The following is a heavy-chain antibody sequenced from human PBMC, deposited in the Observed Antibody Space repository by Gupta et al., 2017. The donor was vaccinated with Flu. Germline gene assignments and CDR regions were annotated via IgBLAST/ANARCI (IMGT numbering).Heavy chain of an antibody. J-gene: IGHJ5*02. D-gene: IGHD3-10*01. CDR3: ARVGQRLVHGGVDR. Sequence: EVQLVESGGAVVHPGGSLRLSCAVSGFTFTNYEMNWFRQAPGKGMEWVAYISYSSGTIYYADSVKGRFTISRDNAKNSLFLQMSDLRVDDTGIYYCARVGQRLVHGGVDRWGQGTLVTVSS. V-gene: IGHV3-48*03. CDR2: ISYSSGTI. CDR1: GFTFTNYE.